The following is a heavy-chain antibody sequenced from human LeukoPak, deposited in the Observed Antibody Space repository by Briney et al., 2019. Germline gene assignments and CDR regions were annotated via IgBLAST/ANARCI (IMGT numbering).Heavy chain of an antibody. V-gene: IGHV4-59*01. CDR2: IFNSGST. D-gene: IGHD2-2*01. Sequence: SETLSLTCTVSGGYISSYYWSWIRQPPGKGLEGIGYIFNSGSTNYNPSHKSRVTISVDTSKNQFSLKLSSVTAADTAVYFCALGDCSSTSCYVFDYWGQGTLVTVSS. CDR3: ALGDCSSTSCYVFDY. J-gene: IGHJ4*02. CDR1: GGYISSYY.